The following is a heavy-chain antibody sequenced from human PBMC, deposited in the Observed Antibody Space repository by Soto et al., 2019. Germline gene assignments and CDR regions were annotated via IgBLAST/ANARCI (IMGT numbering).Heavy chain of an antibody. J-gene: IGHJ4*02. Sequence: EVQLVESGGGLVQPGGSLRLSCAASGFTFGNYWMTWVRQAPGKGLEWLANINKDGSDAYHVDSVRGRFTISRDTAKSSLFLEMNSLRVEDTAVYFSARGGASCAESECWGQGTLVTVSS. D-gene: IGHD3-10*01. CDR3: ARGGASCAESEC. CDR1: GFTFGNYW. V-gene: IGHV3-7*01. CDR2: INKDGSDA.